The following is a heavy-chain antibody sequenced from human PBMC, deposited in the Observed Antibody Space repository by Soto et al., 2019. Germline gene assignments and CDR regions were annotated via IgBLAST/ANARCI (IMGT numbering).Heavy chain of an antibody. D-gene: IGHD4-17*01. CDR2: IHAYNGDT. CDR3: ARADYGDDDY. J-gene: IGHJ4*02. V-gene: IGHV1-18*01. Sequence: QVQLVQSGAEVKKPGASVKVSCKASGYTFSSYRISWVRQAPGQGPEWMGWIHAYNGDTKYAQKFQDRLIMTTDTSTSTADMELRRLTSDDTAVYYCARADYGDDDYWGQGTLVTVSS. CDR1: GYTFSSYR.